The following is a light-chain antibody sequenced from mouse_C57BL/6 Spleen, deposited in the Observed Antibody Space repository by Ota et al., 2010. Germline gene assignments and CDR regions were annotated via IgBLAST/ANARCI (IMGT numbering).Light chain of an antibody. CDR3: QNDYTYPLT. V-gene: IGKV8-19*01. CDR2: WAS. Sequence: DIVMTQSPILPDCDSRREGHFELQVQSESLNYRNQKNYLTWFQQKPGQPPKLLIFWASTRESGVPDRFTGNGSGTDFTLTITSVQAEDLAVYYCQNDYTYPLTFGAGTKLELK. CDR1: ESLNYRNQKNY. J-gene: IGKJ5*01.